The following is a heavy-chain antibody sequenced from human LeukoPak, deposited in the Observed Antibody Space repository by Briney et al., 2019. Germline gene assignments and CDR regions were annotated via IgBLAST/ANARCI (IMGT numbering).Heavy chain of an antibody. V-gene: IGHV3-23*01. D-gene: IGHD4-23*01. CDR3: ARETPSRYFDY. CDR1: GFTFDNFA. Sequence: GGSLRLSCAASGFTFDNFAMHWVRQAPGKGLEWVSAISGSGDSTYHADSVKGRFTISRDNSKNTLYLQMNSLRSEDTAVYYCARETPSRYFDYWGRGTLVTVSS. CDR2: ISGSGDST. J-gene: IGHJ4*02.